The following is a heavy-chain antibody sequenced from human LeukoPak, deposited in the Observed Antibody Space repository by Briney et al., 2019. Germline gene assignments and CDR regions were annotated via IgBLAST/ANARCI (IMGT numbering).Heavy chain of an antibody. Sequence: GGSLRLSCAASGFTFSSYGMHWVRQAPGKGLEWVAFIRYDGSNKYYADSVKGRFTISRDNAKNSLYLQMNSLRAEDTAVYYCARDEAAMIVEDPYFQHWGQGTLVTVSS. D-gene: IGHD3-22*01. CDR1: GFTFSSYG. V-gene: IGHV3-30*02. CDR3: ARDEAAMIVEDPYFQH. J-gene: IGHJ1*01. CDR2: IRYDGSNK.